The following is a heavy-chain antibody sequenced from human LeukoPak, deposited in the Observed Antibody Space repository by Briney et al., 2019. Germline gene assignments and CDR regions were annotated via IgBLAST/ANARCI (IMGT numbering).Heavy chain of an antibody. D-gene: IGHD3-10*01. CDR3: AKAPYGSGKRGWYFDL. CDR2: ISGSGGST. J-gene: IGHJ2*01. Sequence: GGSLRLSCAASGFTFSSYAMSWVRQALGKGLEWVSAISGSGGSTYYADSVKGRFTISRDNSKNTLYLQMNSLRAEDTAVYYCAKAPYGSGKRGWYFDLWGRGTLVTVSS. V-gene: IGHV3-23*01. CDR1: GFTFSSYA.